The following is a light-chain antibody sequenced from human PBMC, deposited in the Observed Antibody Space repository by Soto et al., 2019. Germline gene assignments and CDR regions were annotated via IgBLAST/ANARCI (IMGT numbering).Light chain of an antibody. CDR1: SSDLGGYNY. V-gene: IGLV2-11*01. Sequence: QSALTQPRSVSGSPGQSVTISCSGTSSDLGGYNYVSWYQHHPGKAPKLMIYDVTLRPSGVPDRFSGSKSGNTASLTISGLRAEDEADYYCCSYAGSFTWVFGGGTKLTVL. J-gene: IGLJ3*02. CDR2: DVT. CDR3: CSYAGSFTWV.